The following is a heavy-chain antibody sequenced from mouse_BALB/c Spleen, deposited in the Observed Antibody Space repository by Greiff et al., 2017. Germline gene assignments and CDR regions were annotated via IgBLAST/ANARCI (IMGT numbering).Heavy chain of an antibody. V-gene: IGHV1-7*01. Sequence: VKLMESGAELAKPGASVKMSCKASGYTFTSYWMHWVKQRPGQGLEWIGYINPSTGYTEYNQKFKDKATLTADKSSSTAYMQLSSLTSEDSAVYYCARDDGNYGDWFAYWGQGTLVTVSA. CDR1: GYTFTSYW. J-gene: IGHJ3*01. D-gene: IGHD2-1*01. CDR2: INPSTGYT. CDR3: ARDDGNYGDWFAY.